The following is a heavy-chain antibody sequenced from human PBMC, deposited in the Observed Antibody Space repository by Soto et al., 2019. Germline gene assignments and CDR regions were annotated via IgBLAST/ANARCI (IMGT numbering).Heavy chain of an antibody. D-gene: IGHD3-10*01. CDR3: ARVSGIYYYGMDV. CDR1: GGSFSGYY. V-gene: IGHV4-34*01. CDR2: INHSGST. J-gene: IGHJ6*02. Sequence: SETQSLTCAVYGGSFSGYYLSWIRQPPGKGLEWIGEINHSGSTNYNPSLKSRVTISVDTSKNQFSLKLSSVTAADTAVYYCARVSGIYYYGMDVWGQGTTVTVSS.